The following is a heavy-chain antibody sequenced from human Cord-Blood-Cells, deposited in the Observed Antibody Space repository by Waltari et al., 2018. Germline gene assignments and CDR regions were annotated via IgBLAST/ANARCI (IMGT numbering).Heavy chain of an antibody. J-gene: IGHJ5*02. D-gene: IGHD4-17*01. CDR2: IYYSGST. CDR3: AVTVTNWFDP. V-gene: IGHV4-39*01. Sequence: QLQLQESGPGLVKPSETLSLTCPVSGGPLSSSSYYWGWSRTPPGKGLEWIGSIYYSGSTYYNPSLKSRVTISVDTSKNQFSLKLSSVTAADTAVYYCAVTVTNWFDPWGQGTLVTVSS. CDR1: GGPLSSSSYY.